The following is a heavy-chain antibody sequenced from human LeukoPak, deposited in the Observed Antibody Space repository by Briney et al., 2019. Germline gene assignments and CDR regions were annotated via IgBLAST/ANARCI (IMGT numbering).Heavy chain of an antibody. V-gene: IGHV4-34*01. J-gene: IGHJ4*02. Sequence: SETLSLTCAVYGGSFSGDYWSWIRQPPRRGLQWIGEINHSGSTNYNPSLKSRVTISVDTSKNQFSLKLSSVTAADTAVYYCAINRWWYKDYFDYWGQGTLVTVSS. CDR1: GGSFSGDY. CDR2: INHSGST. CDR3: AINRWWYKDYFDY. D-gene: IGHD2-15*01.